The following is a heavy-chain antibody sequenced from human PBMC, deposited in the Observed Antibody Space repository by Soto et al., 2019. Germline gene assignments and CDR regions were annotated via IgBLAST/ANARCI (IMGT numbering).Heavy chain of an antibody. CDR2: MSWNSGSI. Sequence: GGSLRLSCAASGFAFDDYAMHWVRQAPGKGLEWVSGMSWNSGSIGYADSVKGRFTISRDNAKNSLYLQMNSLRPEDTALYYCAKEMYYYDGSGYYYYYNMDAWGRGTTVTVSS. V-gene: IGHV3-9*01. CDR1: GFAFDDYA. J-gene: IGHJ6*03. D-gene: IGHD3-22*01. CDR3: AKEMYYYDGSGYYYYYNMDA.